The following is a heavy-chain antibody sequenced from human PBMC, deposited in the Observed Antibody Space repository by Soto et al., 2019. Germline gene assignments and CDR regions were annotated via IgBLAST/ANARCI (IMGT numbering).Heavy chain of an antibody. J-gene: IGHJ6*03. V-gene: IGHV3-21*01. CDR3: ARDPGYCSSTSCYGEYYYYMDV. CDR2: ISSSSSYI. Sequence: EVQLVESGGGLVKPGGSLRLSCAASGFTFSSYSMNWVRQAPGKGLEWVSSISSSSSYIYYADSVKGRFTISRDNTKNSLYLQMNSLRAEDTAVYYCARDPGYCSSTSCYGEYYYYMDVWGKGTTVTVSS. D-gene: IGHD2-2*01. CDR1: GFTFSSYS.